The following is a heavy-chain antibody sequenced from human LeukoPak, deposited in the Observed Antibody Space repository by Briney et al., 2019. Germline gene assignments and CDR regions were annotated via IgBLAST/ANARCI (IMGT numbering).Heavy chain of an antibody. D-gene: IGHD3-9*01. CDR3: AKTFLTAYDTYFYYYGLDV. CDR2: INPVFGTA. J-gene: IGHJ6*02. Sequence: SVKVSCKASGDTFSSYVISWVRQAPGQGLEWMGGINPVFGTAHYAQKFQDRVTITADGSTSTAYMELSSLRSEDTAVYYCAKTFLTAYDTYFYYYGLDVWGQGTPVTVSS. CDR1: GDTFSSYV. V-gene: IGHV1-69*13.